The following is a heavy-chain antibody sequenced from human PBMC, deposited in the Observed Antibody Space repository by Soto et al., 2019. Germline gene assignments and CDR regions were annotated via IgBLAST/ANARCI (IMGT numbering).Heavy chain of an antibody. CDR3: ARAIAARGPRPFDY. CDR2: ISNSSSII. V-gene: IGHV3-48*02. J-gene: IGHJ4*02. D-gene: IGHD6-6*01. CDR1: GFTFSSYS. Sequence: GGSLRLSCAASGFTFSSYSMNWVRQAPGKGLEWVSYISNSSSIIYYADFVKGRFTISRGNAKNSLYLQMNSLRDEDTAVYYCARAIAARGPRPFDYWGQGTLVTVSS.